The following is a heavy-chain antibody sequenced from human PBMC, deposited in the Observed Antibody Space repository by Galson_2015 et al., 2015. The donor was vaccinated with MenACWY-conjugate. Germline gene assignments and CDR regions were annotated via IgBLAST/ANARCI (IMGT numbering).Heavy chain of an antibody. CDR3: ARDRALILTGFYSLYDY. V-gene: IGHV4-59*01. CDR1: GGSISSYY. Sequence: ETLSLTCTVSGGSISSYYWSWIRQPPGKGLEWIGYIYYSGSTNYNPSLKGRVTISVDTSKNQFSLKLSSVTSDDTAVYYCARDRALILTGFYSLYDYWGQGTLVTVSS. CDR2: IYYSGST. J-gene: IGHJ4*02. D-gene: IGHD3-9*01.